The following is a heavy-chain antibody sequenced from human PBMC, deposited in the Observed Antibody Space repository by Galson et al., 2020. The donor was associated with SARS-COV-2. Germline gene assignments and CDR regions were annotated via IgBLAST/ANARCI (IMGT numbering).Heavy chain of an antibody. V-gene: IGHV1-69*02. Sequence: SVKVSCKASGGTFTRYSINWVRQAPGQGLEWMGRIIPMLGITNYAQTFQGRVTITADKSTSTAHMELSGLRSEDTALYYCATIGHTTMERHFDYWGQGTLVTVSS. CDR1: GGTFTRYS. J-gene: IGHJ4*02. CDR3: ATIGHTTMERHFDY. D-gene: IGHD5-18*01. CDR2: IIPMLGIT.